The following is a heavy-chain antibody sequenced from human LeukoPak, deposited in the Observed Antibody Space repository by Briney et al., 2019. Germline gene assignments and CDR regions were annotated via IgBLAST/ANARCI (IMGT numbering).Heavy chain of an antibody. CDR3: ARDGGFGELVFDY. D-gene: IGHD3-10*01. J-gene: IGHJ4*02. Sequence: SVKVSCKASGGTFSSYAISWVRQAPGQGLEWMGGIIPIFGTANYAQKFQGRVTITADESTSTAYMELSSLRSEDTAVYYCARDGGFGELVFDYWGQGTLVTVSS. V-gene: IGHV1-69*13. CDR1: GGTFSSYA. CDR2: IIPIFGTA.